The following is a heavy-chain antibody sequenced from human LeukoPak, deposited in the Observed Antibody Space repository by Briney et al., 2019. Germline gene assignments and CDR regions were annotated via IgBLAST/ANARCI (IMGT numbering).Heavy chain of an antibody. D-gene: IGHD3-22*01. Sequence: VEYLKISCKGSGYSFTSYWIGWVRQMPGKGLEWMGIIYSGDSDTRYSPSFQGQVTISADKSISTAYLQWSSLKASDTAMYYCAKGDNYYDSSGYFSVQYYFDYWGQGTLVTVSS. CDR3: AKGDNYYDSSGYFSVQYYFDY. CDR1: GYSFTSYW. V-gene: IGHV5-51*01. CDR2: IYSGDSDT. J-gene: IGHJ4*02.